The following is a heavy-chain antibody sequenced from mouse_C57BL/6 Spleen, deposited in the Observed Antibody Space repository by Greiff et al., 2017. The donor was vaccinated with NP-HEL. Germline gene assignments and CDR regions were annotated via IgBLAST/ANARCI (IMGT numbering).Heavy chain of an antibody. J-gene: IGHJ2*01. Sequence: VKLQQPGAELVRPGSSVKLSCKASGYTFTSYWMHWVKQRPIQGLEWIGNIDPSDSDTHYNQKFKDKATLTVDKSSSTAYMQLSSLTSEDSAVYYCARADGYDGNYFDYWGQGTTLTVSS. V-gene: IGHV1-52*01. CDR2: IDPSDSDT. CDR1: GYTFTSYW. D-gene: IGHD2-2*01. CDR3: ARADGYDGNYFDY.